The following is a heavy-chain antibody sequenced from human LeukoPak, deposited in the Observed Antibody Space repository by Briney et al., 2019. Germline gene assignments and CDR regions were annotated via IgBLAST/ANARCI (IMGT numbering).Heavy chain of an antibody. D-gene: IGHD2-15*01. V-gene: IGHV3-7*01. J-gene: IGHJ4*02. CDR1: GFTFSSYS. CDR3: ARDGGRKDDY. Sequence: GGSLRLSCAASGFTFSSYSMNWVRQAPGKGLEWVANIKQDGSEKYYVDSVKGRFTISRDNAKNSLYLQMNSLRAEDTAVYYCARDGGRKDDYWGQGTLVTVSS. CDR2: IKQDGSEK.